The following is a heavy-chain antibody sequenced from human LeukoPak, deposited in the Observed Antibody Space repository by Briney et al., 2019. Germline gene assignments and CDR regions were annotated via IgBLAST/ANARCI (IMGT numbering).Heavy chain of an antibody. V-gene: IGHV3-21*06. D-gene: IGHD6-13*01. CDR3: AREGYSSSGEDY. CDR2: ISSSSSYI. Sequence: GGSLRLSCAASGFTFSSYSMNCVRQAPGKGLEWVSSISSSSSYIYYADSVKGRFTFSRDNAKNSLYLQMNSLRAEYTAVYYCAREGYSSSGEDYWGQGTLVTVSS. J-gene: IGHJ4*02. CDR1: GFTFSSYS.